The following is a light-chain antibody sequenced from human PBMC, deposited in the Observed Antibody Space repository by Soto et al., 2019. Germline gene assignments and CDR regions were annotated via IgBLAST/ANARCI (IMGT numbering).Light chain of an antibody. CDR3: CSYAGGRTSVI. CDR2: EGS. J-gene: IGLJ2*01. Sequence: QSVLTQPASVSGSPGQSITISCTGTSSDVGSYNPVSWYQQHPGKAPKAMIYEGSKRPSGVSNRFSGSKSGNTASLTISGLQAEDEADYYCCSYAGGRTSVIFGGGTKVTVL. V-gene: IGLV2-23*01. CDR1: SSDVGSYNP.